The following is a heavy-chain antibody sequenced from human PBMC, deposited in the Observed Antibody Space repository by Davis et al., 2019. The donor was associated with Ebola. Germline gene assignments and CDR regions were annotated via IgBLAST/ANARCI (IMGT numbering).Heavy chain of an antibody. CDR3: ANYSIISFGS. CDR1: RFTFSSYA. Sequence: PGGSLRLSCAVSRFTFSSYAMHWVRQAPGKGLEWVAITSSDGSNKYYADSVKGRFTISRDNAKNSLYLQMSSLRIDDTATYYCANYSIISFGSWGQGTLVAVSS. CDR2: TSSDGSNK. V-gene: IGHV3-30-3*01. J-gene: IGHJ4*02. D-gene: IGHD6-13*01.